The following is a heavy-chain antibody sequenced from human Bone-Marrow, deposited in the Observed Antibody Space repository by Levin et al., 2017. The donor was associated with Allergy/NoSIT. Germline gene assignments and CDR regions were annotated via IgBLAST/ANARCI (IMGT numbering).Heavy chain of an antibody. CDR2: TYYRSKWYN. D-gene: IGHD6-19*01. V-gene: IGHV6-1*01. J-gene: IGHJ6*02. CDR3: ARALAATKNGMDV. CDR1: GYSVSSNSAA. Sequence: SQTLSLTCAISGYSVSSNSAAWNWFRQSPSRGLEWLGRTYYRSKWYNEYAVSVKSRITVNPDTSKNQFSLQLNFVSPEDTAEYYCARALAATKNGMDVWGQGTTVTVSS.